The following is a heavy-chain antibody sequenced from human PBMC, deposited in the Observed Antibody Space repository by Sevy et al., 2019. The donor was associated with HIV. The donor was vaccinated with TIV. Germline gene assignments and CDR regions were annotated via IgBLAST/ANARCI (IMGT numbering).Heavy chain of an antibody. CDR2: ISSSSSTI. CDR1: GFTFSSYS. Sequence: GGSLRLSCAASGFTFSSYSMNWVRQAPGKGLEWVSYISSSSSTIYYADSVKGRFTISRDNAKNSLYLQMNSLRAEDTAVYYCARGDWLLPTQTPFDYWGQGTLVTVSS. CDR3: ARGDWLLPTQTPFDY. J-gene: IGHJ4*02. D-gene: IGHD3-9*01. V-gene: IGHV3-48*01.